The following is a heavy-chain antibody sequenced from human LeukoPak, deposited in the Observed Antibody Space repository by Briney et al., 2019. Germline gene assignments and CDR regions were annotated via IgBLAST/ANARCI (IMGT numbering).Heavy chain of an antibody. CDR3: AREPPISSSWYPLDY. D-gene: IGHD6-13*01. J-gene: IGHJ4*02. CDR1: GGSISSYY. V-gene: IGHV4-4*07. CDR2: IYTSGST. Sequence: SETLSLTCTVSGGSISSYYWSWIRQPAGKGLEWIGRIYTSGSTNYNPSPKSRVTMSVDTSKNQFSLKLSSVTAADTAVYYCAREPPISSSWYPLDYWGQGTLVTVSS.